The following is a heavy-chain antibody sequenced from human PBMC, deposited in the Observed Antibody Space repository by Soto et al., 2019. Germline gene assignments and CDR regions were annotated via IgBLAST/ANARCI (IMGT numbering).Heavy chain of an antibody. D-gene: IGHD2-2*01. Sequence: SVKVSCKASGGTFSSYAISWVRQAPGQGLEWMGGIIPIFGTANYAQKFQGRVTITADESTSTAYMELSSLRSEDTAAYYCARDLGVVVPAALTYYYGMDVWGQGTTVTVSS. V-gene: IGHV1-69*13. J-gene: IGHJ6*02. CDR2: IIPIFGTA. CDR3: ARDLGVVVPAALTYYYGMDV. CDR1: GGTFSSYA.